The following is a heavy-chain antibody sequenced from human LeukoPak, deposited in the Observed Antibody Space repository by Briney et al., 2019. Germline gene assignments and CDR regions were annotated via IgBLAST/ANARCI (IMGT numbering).Heavy chain of an antibody. CDR1: GGSISSGDYY. CDR2: IYYSGST. Sequence: PSETPSLTCTVSGGSISSGDYYWSWIRQPPGKGLEWIGYIYYSGSTYYNPSLKSRVTISVDTSKNQFSLKLNSVTAADTAVYYCARAGGTIDYWGQGTLVTVSS. CDR3: ARAGGTIDY. D-gene: IGHD2-8*02. V-gene: IGHV4-30-4*01. J-gene: IGHJ4*02.